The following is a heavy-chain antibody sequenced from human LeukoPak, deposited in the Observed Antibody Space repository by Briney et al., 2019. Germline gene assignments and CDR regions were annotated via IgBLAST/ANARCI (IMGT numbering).Heavy chain of an antibody. CDR2: IYYSGST. Sequence: PSETLSLTCTVSGGSISSSSYYWGWIRQPPGKGLEWIASIYYSGSTYHNPSLKSRVTISVDTSKNQFSLKLSSVTAADTAVYYCARRGPVTPDYWGQGTLVTVSS. D-gene: IGHD4-17*01. J-gene: IGHJ4*02. V-gene: IGHV4-39*01. CDR1: GGSISSSSYY. CDR3: ARRGPVTPDY.